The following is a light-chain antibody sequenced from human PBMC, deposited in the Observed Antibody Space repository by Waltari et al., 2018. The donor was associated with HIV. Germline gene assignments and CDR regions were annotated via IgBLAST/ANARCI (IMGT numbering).Light chain of an antibody. CDR3: QQRGKST. J-gene: IGKJ4*01. CDR1: QSVSSY. V-gene: IGKV3-11*01. CDR2: DAS. Sequence: EIVLTQSPATLSLSPGESATLSCRASQSVSSYLAWYQQKPGQATMLLIYDASNRATGIPARFSGSGSGTDFTLTISSLEPEDFAVYYCQQRGKSTFGGGTKVEIK.